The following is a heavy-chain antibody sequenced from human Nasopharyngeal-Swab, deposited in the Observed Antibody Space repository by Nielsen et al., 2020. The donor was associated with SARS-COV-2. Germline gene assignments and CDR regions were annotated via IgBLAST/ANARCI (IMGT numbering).Heavy chain of an antibody. D-gene: IGHD6-13*01. CDR1: TFSSYA. V-gene: IGHV4-39*07. CDR2: IYYSGST. CDR3: AREFRRAAAGRGNWFDP. J-gene: IGHJ5*02. Sequence: TFSSYAMSWVRQAPGKGLEWIGSIYYSGSTYYNPSLKSRVTISVDTSKNQFSLKLSSVTAADTAVYYCAREFRRAAAGRGNWFDPWGQGTLVTVSS.